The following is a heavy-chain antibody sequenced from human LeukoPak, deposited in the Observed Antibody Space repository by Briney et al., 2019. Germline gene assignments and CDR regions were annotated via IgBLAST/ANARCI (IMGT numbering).Heavy chain of an antibody. V-gene: IGHV3-7*01. CDR3: ARELWPGDY. D-gene: IGHD3-16*01. CDR2: IERDGSVR. Sequence: GGSLRLSCTASGFTFSDYWMGWVRQAPGKGLEWVADIERDGSVRNYVDSAKGRFTISRDNAKKTLYLQMNSLRVEDTGVYYCARELWPGDYWGQGTLVTVSS. CDR1: GFTFSDYW. J-gene: IGHJ4*02.